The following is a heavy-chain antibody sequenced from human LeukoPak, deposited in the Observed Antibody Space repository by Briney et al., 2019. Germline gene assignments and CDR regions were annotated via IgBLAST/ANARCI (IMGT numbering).Heavy chain of an antibody. Sequence: GGSLRLSCAASGFTFSSYAMSWVRQAPGKGLEWVSGISGSGDSTYYADSVKGRFTISRDNSKNTLYLQMNSLRAEDTAVYYCAKEGDILTGYYPFTPFDYWGQGTLVTVSS. CDR1: GFTFSSYA. CDR3: AKEGDILTGYYPFTPFDY. CDR2: ISGSGDST. D-gene: IGHD3-9*01. J-gene: IGHJ4*02. V-gene: IGHV3-23*01.